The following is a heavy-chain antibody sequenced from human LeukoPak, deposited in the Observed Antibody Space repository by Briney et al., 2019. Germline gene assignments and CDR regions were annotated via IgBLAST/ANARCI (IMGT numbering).Heavy chain of an antibody. Sequence: SQILSLTCAISGDSVSSNSVTWNWIRQSPSRGLEWLGRTYYRSTWYNDYAVSVRGRITVNPDTSKNQFSLHLNSVTPEDMAVYYCARRLTQYDCFDPWGQGILVTVSS. CDR2: TYYRSTWYN. V-gene: IGHV6-1*01. CDR1: GDSVSSNSVT. D-gene: IGHD2-2*01. CDR3: ARRLTQYDCFDP. J-gene: IGHJ5*02.